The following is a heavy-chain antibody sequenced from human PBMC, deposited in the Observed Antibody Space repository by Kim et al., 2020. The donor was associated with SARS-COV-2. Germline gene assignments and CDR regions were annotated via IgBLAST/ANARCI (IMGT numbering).Heavy chain of an antibody. CDR1: GFTFSSYW. D-gene: IGHD2-2*02. Sequence: GGSLRLSCAASGFTFSSYWMHWVRQAPGKGLVWVSRINSDGSSTSYADSVKGRFTISRDNAKNTLYLQMNSLRAEDTAVYYCARDWHYCSSTSCYTGTGPGSFYYYYYGMDVWGQGTTVTVSS. CDR2: INSDGSST. J-gene: IGHJ6*02. CDR3: ARDWHYCSSTSCYTGTGPGSFYYYYYGMDV. V-gene: IGHV3-74*01.